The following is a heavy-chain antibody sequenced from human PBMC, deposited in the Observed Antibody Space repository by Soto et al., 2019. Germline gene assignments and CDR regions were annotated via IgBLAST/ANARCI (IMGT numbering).Heavy chain of an antibody. CDR1: GGSISRNY. V-gene: IGHV4-59*01. J-gene: IGHJ4*02. D-gene: IGHD3-3*01. Sequence: QVRLQESGPGLVKPSETLSLTCTVSGGSISRNYWSWIRHPPGKGLEWIAYMNYGGSPKYNPSLKXRXTXXMDTSKTQLSLEVASVTAADTAVYYCARLARDSDVWTGSDYWGQGTLVTVSS. CDR3: ARLARDSDVWTGSDY. CDR2: MNYGGSP.